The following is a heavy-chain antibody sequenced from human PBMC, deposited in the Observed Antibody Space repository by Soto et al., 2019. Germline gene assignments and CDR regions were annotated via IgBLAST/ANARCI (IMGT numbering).Heavy chain of an antibody. CDR1: GFTFSSYA. J-gene: IGHJ4*02. D-gene: IGHD5-18*01. Sequence: GGSLRLSCAASGFTFSSYAMHWVRQAPGKGLEWVAVISYDGSNKYYADSVKGRFTISRDNSKNTLYLQMNSLRAEDTAVYYCARAGGDTAMVQFSPVSRQGRFIFAYWGQGTLVPVSS. CDR3: ARAGGDTAMVQFSPVSRQGRFIFAY. V-gene: IGHV3-30-3*01. CDR2: ISYDGSNK.